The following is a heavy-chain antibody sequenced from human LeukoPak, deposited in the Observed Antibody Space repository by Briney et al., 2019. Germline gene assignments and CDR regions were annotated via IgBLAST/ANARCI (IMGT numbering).Heavy chain of an antibody. D-gene: IGHD3-10*01. CDR3: ARDSRVTNGDY. Sequence: ASVKVSCKASGYTFTGYYMHWVRQAPGQGLEWVGFVNPNNGDTKYAQKFQVRVTMTRDTSVSTAYMELSRLRSDDTAVYYCARDSRVTNGDYWGQGTLVTVSS. J-gene: IGHJ4*02. CDR2: VNPNNGDT. CDR1: GYTFTGYY. V-gene: IGHV1-2*02.